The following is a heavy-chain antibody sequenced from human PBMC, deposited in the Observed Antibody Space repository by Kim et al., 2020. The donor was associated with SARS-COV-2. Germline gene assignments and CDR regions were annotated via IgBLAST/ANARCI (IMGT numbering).Heavy chain of an antibody. CDR1: GFTFSSYA. Sequence: GGSLRLSCAASGFTFSSYAMHWVRQAPGKGLEWVAVISYDGSNKYYADSVKGRFTISRDNSKNTLYLQMNSLRAEDTAVYYCARDNHSIYYDSSGYYFIYWGQGTLVTVSS. CDR2: ISYDGSNK. V-gene: IGHV3-30*04. D-gene: IGHD3-22*01. CDR3: ARDNHSIYYDSSGYYFIY. J-gene: IGHJ4*02.